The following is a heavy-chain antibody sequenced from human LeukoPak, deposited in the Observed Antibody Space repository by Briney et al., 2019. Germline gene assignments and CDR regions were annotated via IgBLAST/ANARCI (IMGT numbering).Heavy chain of an antibody. J-gene: IGHJ4*02. D-gene: IGHD3-10*01. CDR3: ASAGDSSGSYPYYFDY. CDR1: GYTFTSYG. CDR2: ISAYNGNK. Sequence: GASVKVSCKASGYTFTSYGISWVRQAPGQGLEWMGWISAYNGNKNYAQKLQARVTMTTDTSTSTAYMELRSLRSDDTAVYYCASAGDSSGSYPYYFDYWGQGTLVTVSS. V-gene: IGHV1-18*01.